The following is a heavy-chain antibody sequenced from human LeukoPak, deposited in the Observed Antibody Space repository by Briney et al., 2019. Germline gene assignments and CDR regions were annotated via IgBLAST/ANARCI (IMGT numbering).Heavy chain of an antibody. CDR1: GGTFSNYG. CDR2: IIPLFGTA. CDR3: ARDRMGFDL. V-gene: IGHV1-69*06. Sequence: SVKVSCKASGGTFSNYGINWVRQAPRQGLELMGGIIPLFGTANYAQKFQGRVTITADKSTKTVYMELSRLRSEDTAVYYCARDRMGFDLWGQGTLVTVSS. J-gene: IGHJ5*02. D-gene: IGHD2-8*01.